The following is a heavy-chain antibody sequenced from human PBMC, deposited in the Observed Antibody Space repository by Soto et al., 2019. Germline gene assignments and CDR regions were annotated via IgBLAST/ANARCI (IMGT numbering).Heavy chain of an antibody. D-gene: IGHD2-2*01. CDR1: GYTFTGYY. V-gene: IGHV1-2*04. Sequence: AASVKVSCKASGYTFTGYYKHWVRQAPGQGLEWLGWINTNSGGTNYAQKFQGWVTMTRDTSISTAYMELSRLRSDDTAVYYCARGHRYCSSTSCPYNHYGMDVWGQGTTGPVSS. CDR3: ARGHRYCSSTSCPYNHYGMDV. CDR2: INTNSGGT. J-gene: IGHJ6*02.